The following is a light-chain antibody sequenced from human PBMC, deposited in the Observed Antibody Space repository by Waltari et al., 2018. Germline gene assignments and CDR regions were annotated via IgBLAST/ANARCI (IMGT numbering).Light chain of an antibody. Sequence: AIQMTQSPSSLSASVGDRVTITCRASQGIRNDLGWYQQKPGKAPNLLIYGASSLQSGVPSRFSGSGSSTDFTLTISSLQPEDFATYYCLQDYTSPWTFGQGTRVEIK. J-gene: IGKJ1*01. CDR1: QGIRND. CDR3: LQDYTSPWT. CDR2: GAS. V-gene: IGKV1-6*01.